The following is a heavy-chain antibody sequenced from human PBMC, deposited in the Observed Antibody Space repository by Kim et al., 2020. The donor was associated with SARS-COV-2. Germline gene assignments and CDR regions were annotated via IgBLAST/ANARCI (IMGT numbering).Heavy chain of an antibody. V-gene: IGHV3-23*01. Sequence: GGSLRLSCEGSGFTLSDFGMSWVRQAPGKGLEWVSGFSGGDGSIYYADSVKGRFTLSRDFSKNKLFLAMSSLRGEDTGTYYCAKEGMWRSGWFGSWGQGTEVTVSS. CDR3: AKEGMWRSGWFGS. CDR2: FSGGDGSI. CDR1: GFTLSDFG. J-gene: IGHJ5*01. D-gene: IGHD6-19*01.